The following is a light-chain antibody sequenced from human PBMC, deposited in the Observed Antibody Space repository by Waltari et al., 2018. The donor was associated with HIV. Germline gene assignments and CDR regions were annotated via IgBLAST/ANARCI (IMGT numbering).Light chain of an antibody. CDR2: WAA. J-gene: IGKJ4*01. V-gene: IGKV4-1*01. CDR3: QQYYSAPLVT. CDR1: QSLLDNSNNKNY. Sequence: DIVMTQSPDSMTVSLGERATINCRSSQSLLDNSNNKNYLDWYQQKSGQTPKLLLYWAATRESGVSARFSGSGSGTNYTLTSSRLQAKDVALNRWQQYYSAPLVTFGGGTKV.